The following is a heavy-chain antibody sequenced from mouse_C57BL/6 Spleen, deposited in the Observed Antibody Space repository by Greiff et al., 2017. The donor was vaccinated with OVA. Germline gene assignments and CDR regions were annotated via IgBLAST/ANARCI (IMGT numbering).Heavy chain of an antibody. J-gene: IGHJ2*01. Sequence: VKLMESGAELVRPGASVTLSCKASGYTFTDYEMHWVKQTPVHGLEWIGAIDPETGGTAYNQKFKGKAILTADKSSSTAYMALRSLTSEDSAVDYCTRNYGSRGYYFDYWGQGTTLTVSS. V-gene: IGHV1-15*01. D-gene: IGHD1-1*01. CDR2: IDPETGGT. CDR1: GYTFTDYE. CDR3: TRNYGSRGYYFDY.